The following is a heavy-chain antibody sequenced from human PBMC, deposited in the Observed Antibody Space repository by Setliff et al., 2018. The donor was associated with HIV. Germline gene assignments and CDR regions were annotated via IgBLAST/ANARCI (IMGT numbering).Heavy chain of an antibody. Sequence: ETLSLTCTVSGDFFSSDYYWSWIRQPPGKALEWLAHIFPNDEKSYSASLKSRVTISEDTSKSQVVLTMTNMDPLDTATYFCARYNFRRGYWDYFDYWGQGTQVTVSS. CDR3: ARYNFRRGYWDYFDY. CDR2: IFPNDEK. J-gene: IGHJ4*02. CDR1: GDFFSSDYY. V-gene: IGHV2-26*01. D-gene: IGHD3-3*01.